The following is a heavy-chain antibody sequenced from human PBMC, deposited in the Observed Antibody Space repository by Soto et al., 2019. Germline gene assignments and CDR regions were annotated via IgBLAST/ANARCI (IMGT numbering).Heavy chain of an antibody. J-gene: IGHJ6*02. Sequence: GESLKISCKASGYSFTTYWIAWVRQMPGKGLEWMGIINPGDSDIRYSPSFQGQVTISADNSISTAYLQWSSLKASDTAMYYCARHEQFYYYYYGMDVWGQGTAVTVSS. V-gene: IGHV5-51*01. D-gene: IGHD4-4*01. CDR2: INPGDSDI. CDR1: GYSFTTYW. CDR3: ARHEQFYYYYYGMDV.